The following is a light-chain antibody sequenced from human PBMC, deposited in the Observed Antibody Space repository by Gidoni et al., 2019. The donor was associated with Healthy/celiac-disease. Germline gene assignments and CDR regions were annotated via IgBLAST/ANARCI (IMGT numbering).Light chain of an antibody. CDR1: QSISSY. J-gene: IGKJ2*01. CDR3: QQSYSTPDT. Sequence: DIQMTPSPSSLSASVGDRVTITCRASQSISSYLNWYQQKPGKAPKRLIYAASSLQSGVPSRFSGSGSGTDFTLTISSLQPEDFATYYCQQSYSTPDTFGQXTKLEIK. V-gene: IGKV1-39*01. CDR2: AAS.